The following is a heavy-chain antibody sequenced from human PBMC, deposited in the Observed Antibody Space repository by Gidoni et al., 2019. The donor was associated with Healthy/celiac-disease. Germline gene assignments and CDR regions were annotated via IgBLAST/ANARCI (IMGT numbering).Heavy chain of an antibody. V-gene: IGHV3-64D*06. CDR2: ISSNGGST. CDR1: GFTFSSYA. D-gene: IGHD5-18*01. Sequence: EVQLVESGGGLVQPGGSLRLSCSASGFTFSSYAMHWVRQAPGKGLEYVSAISSNGGSTYYADSVKGRFTISRDNSKNTLYLQMSSLRAEDTAVYYCVKDRGYSYGYYYGMDVWGQGTTVTVSS. J-gene: IGHJ6*02. CDR3: VKDRGYSYGYYYGMDV.